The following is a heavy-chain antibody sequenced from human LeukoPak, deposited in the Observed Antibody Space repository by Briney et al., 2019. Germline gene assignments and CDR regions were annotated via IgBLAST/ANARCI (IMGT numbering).Heavy chain of an antibody. J-gene: IGHJ4*02. CDR1: GYSISSGYY. Sequence: SETLSLTCAVSGYSISSGYYWAWIRQPPGKGLEWIGKIYHNGNTYYNPSLKGRVTISVDTSKNQFSLKLSSVTAADTALHYCAREFTEYYYDSSKASYWGQGTLVTVSS. CDR2: IYHNGNT. CDR3: AREFTEYYYDSSKASY. V-gene: IGHV4-38-2*02. D-gene: IGHD3-22*01.